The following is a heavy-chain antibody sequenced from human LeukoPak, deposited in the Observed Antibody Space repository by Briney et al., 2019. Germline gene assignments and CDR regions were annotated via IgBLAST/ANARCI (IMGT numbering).Heavy chain of an antibody. CDR2: IYTSGST. Sequence: SQTLSLTCTASGGSISSGRYYWSWIRQPAGKGLEWIGRIYTSGSTNYNTSLKSRVTISVDTSKYQFSLKLSSVTAADTAVYYCARERFSSSWFDYWGQGTLVTVSS. V-gene: IGHV4-61*02. CDR3: ARERFSSSWFDY. D-gene: IGHD6-13*01. CDR1: GGSISSGRYY. J-gene: IGHJ4*02.